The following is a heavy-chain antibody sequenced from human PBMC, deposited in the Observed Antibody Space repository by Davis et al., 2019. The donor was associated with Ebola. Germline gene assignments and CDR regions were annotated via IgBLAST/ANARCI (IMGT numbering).Heavy chain of an antibody. Sequence: PSETLSLSCTGSGVAISRHDGSWSRQPPGKRLEWIGSIYYTGSAYYNSSLASRATISVDTSKNQFSLKLTSVTAADTAMYYCSERGSSVWGQGTLVTVSS. D-gene: IGHD3-10*01. CDR3: SERGSSV. CDR1: GVAISRHD. V-gene: IGHV4-59*03. J-gene: IGHJ4*02. CDR2: IYYTGSA.